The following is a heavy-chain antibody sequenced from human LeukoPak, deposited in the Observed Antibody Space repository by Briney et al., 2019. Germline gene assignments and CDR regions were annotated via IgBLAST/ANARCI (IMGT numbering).Heavy chain of an antibody. CDR1: GGSFSGYY. CDR2: INHSGST. V-gene: IGHV4-34*01. CDR3: ASIGYCSGGSCYGVDY. J-gene: IGHJ4*02. D-gene: IGHD2-15*01. Sequence: SETLSLTCAVYGGSFSGYYWSWIRQPPGKGLEWIGEINHSGSTNYNPSLKSRVTISVDTSKNQFSLKLSSVTAADTAVYYCASIGYCSGGSCYGVDYWGQGTLVTVSS.